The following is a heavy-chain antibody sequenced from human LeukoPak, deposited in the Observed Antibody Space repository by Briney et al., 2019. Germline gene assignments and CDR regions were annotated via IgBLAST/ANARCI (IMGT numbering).Heavy chain of an antibody. J-gene: IGHJ4*02. D-gene: IGHD2-2*01. CDR1: GGSFSGYY. CDR3: ARGRRCLDY. V-gene: IGHV4-34*01. Sequence: PSETLSLTCAVYGGSFSGYYWSWIRQPPRKGQEWIGEINHSGSTNYNPSLKSRVTISVDTSKNQFSLKLSSATAADTAVYYCARGRRCLDYWGQGTLVTVSS. CDR2: INHSGST.